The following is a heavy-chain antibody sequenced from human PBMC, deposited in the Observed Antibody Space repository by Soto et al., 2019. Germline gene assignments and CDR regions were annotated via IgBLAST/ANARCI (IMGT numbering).Heavy chain of an antibody. CDR2: IWYDGSNK. V-gene: IGHV3-33*01. CDR3: ARDSLDAFDI. J-gene: IGHJ3*02. Sequence: QVQLVESGGGVVQPGRSLRLSCAASGFTFSSYGMHWVRQAPGKGLEWVAVIWYDGSNKYYADSVKGRFTISRDNSKNTLYMQMNSLRAEETAVYYCARDSLDAFDIWGQGTMVTVSS. CDR1: GFTFSSYG.